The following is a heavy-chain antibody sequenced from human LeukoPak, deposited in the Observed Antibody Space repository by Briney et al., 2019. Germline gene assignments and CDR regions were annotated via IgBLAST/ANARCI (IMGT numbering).Heavy chain of an antibody. V-gene: IGHV1-3*01. J-gene: IGHJ5*02. D-gene: IGHD2-2*01. CDR3: AGYCSSTSCRRSWFDP. CDR2: INAGNGNT. Sequence: ASVKVFCKASGYTFTSYAMHWARQAPGQRLEWMGWINAGNGNTKYSQKFQGRVTITRDTSASTAYMELSSLRSEDTAVYYCAGYCSSTSCRRSWFDPWGQGTLVTVSS. CDR1: GYTFTSYA.